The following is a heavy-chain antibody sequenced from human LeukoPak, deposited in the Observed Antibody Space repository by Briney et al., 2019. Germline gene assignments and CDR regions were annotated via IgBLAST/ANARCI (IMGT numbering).Heavy chain of an antibody. CDR1: GYTFTGYY. D-gene: IGHD5-18*01. CDR2: INPNSGGT. V-gene: IGHV1-2*02. J-gene: IGHJ4*02. CDR3: ARDSGGTAMGAGGY. Sequence: ASVKVSCKASGYTFTGYYMHWVRQAPGQGLEWMGWINPNSGGTNYAQKFQGRVTMTRDTSISTAYMELSRLRSDDTAVYYCARDSGGTAMGAGGYWGQGTLVTVSS.